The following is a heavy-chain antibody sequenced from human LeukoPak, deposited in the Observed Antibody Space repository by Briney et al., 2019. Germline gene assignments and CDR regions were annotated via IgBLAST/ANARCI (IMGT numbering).Heavy chain of an antibody. CDR2: INWNGGST. Sequence: GGSLRLSCAASGFTFDDYGMSWVRQAPGKGLEWVSGINWNGGSTGYADSVKGRFTISRDNAKNSLYLQMNSLRAEDTALYYCAREFSGLRYFDWSPRHPQYDYWGQGTLVTVSS. CDR3: AREFSGLRYFDWSPRHPQYDY. J-gene: IGHJ4*02. D-gene: IGHD3-9*01. V-gene: IGHV3-20*04. CDR1: GFTFDDYG.